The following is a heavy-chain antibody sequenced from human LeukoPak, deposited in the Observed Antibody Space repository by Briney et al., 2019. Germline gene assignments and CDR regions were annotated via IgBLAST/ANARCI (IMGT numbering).Heavy chain of an antibody. D-gene: IGHD3-22*01. V-gene: IGHV3-21*01. CDR2: ISSSSSYI. CDR1: GFTFSSYS. Sequence: GGSLRLSCAASGFTFSSYSMKRVRQAPGKGLEWVSSISSSSSYIYYADSVKGRFTISRDNAKNSLYLQMNSLGAEDTAVYYCARVYYDSSGYYQLDYWGQGTLVTVCS. CDR3: ARVYYDSSGYYQLDY. J-gene: IGHJ4*02.